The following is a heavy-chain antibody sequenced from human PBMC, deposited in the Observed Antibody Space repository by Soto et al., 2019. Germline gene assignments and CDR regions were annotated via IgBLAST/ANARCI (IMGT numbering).Heavy chain of an antibody. V-gene: IGHV1-3*01. CDR3: ARAHFYGRSGYYWVVRADAFDF. D-gene: IGHD3-22*01. Sequence: GASVKVSCKTSGYDFTTYAVHWVRQAPGQSLEWLGWINAGNGNTKYSQNFQGRVTITRDTSASTAYMELSSLRSEDTAVYYCARAHFYGRSGYYWVVRADAFDFWGQGTMVTVSS. J-gene: IGHJ3*01. CDR1: GYDFTTYA. CDR2: INAGNGNT.